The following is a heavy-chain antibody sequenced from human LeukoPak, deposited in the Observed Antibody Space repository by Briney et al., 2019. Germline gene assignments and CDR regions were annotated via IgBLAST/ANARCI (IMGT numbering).Heavy chain of an antibody. Sequence: PGGSLRLSCAASGFTFSSYAMHWVRQAPGKGLEYVSAISSNGGSTYYANSVKGRFTISRDNSKNTLYLQMNSLRAEDTAVYYCARMYTTSHFDFWGQGTLVTVSS. CDR3: ARMYTTSHFDF. CDR2: ISSNGGST. D-gene: IGHD6-13*01. J-gene: IGHJ4*02. CDR1: GFTFSSYA. V-gene: IGHV3-64*01.